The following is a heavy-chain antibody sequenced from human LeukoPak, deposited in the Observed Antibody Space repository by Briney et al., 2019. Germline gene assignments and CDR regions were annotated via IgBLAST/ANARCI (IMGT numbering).Heavy chain of an antibody. J-gene: IGHJ4*02. CDR1: EFTFSNVW. CDR3: AREPPGNYDDSGHYYAYFDC. CDR2: ISSGGSTI. D-gene: IGHD3-22*01. V-gene: IGHV3-48*02. Sequence: GSLRLSCVASEFTFSNVWMSWVRQAPGKGLEWVSYISSGGSTIYYADTVKGRFTISRDNARNSLYLQMNGLTDEDTAVYYCAREPPGNYDDSGHYYAYFDCWGQGALVTVSS.